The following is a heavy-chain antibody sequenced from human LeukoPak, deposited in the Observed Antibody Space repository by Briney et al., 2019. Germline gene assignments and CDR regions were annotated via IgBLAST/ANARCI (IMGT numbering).Heavy chain of an antibody. V-gene: IGHV4-59*01. Sequence: SETLSLTCTVSGGSISNYYWSWIRQPPGKGLEWIGYIYYSGNTNYNPSLKSRVTISVDTSNNQFSLKLTSVTAADTAVYYCARSVASDAFDIWGQGTMVTVSS. D-gene: IGHD2-15*01. CDR3: ARSVASDAFDI. CDR2: IYYSGNT. CDR1: GGSISNYY. J-gene: IGHJ3*02.